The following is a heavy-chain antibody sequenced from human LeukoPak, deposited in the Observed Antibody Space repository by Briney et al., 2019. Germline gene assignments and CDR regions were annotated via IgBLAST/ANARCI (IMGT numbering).Heavy chain of an antibody. CDR1: GYTFTSHA. CDR3: ARTARKAAIAGDYFDY. CDR2: INAGSGDT. V-gene: IGHV1-3*01. J-gene: IGHJ4*02. Sequence: ASVKVSCKASGYTFTSHAVHWVRQAPGQRPEWMGWINAGSGDTKCSQNLEGRVTITRDTSASTAYMELTSLKSEDTAVYYCARTARKAAIAGDYFDYWGQGTLVTVSS. D-gene: IGHD6-13*01.